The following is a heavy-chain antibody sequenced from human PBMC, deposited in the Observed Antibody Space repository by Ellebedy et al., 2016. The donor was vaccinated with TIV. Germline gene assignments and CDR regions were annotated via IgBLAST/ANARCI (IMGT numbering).Heavy chain of an antibody. Sequence: SETLSLXXAVYGGSFSGYYWSWIRQPPGKGLEWIGEINHSGSTNYNPSLKSRVTISVDTSKNQFSLKLSSVTAADTAVYYCARFGGYFDWSLDYWGQGTLVTVSS. J-gene: IGHJ4*02. CDR3: ARFGGYFDWSLDY. CDR2: INHSGST. CDR1: GGSFSGYY. V-gene: IGHV4-34*01. D-gene: IGHD3-9*01.